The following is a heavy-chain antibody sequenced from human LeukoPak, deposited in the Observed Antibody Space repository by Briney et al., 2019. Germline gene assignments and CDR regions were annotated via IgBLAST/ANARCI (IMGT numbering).Heavy chain of an antibody. J-gene: IGHJ4*02. CDR2: IYSGGST. V-gene: IGHV3-66*01. CDR1: GFTVSSNY. Sequence: VGSLRLSCAASGFTVSSNYMSWVRQAPGKGLEWVSVIYSGGSTYYADSVKGRFTISRDNSKNTLYLQMNSLRAEDTAVYYCAKAEDYYGSGSPDYWGQGTLVTVSS. CDR3: AKAEDYYGSGSPDY. D-gene: IGHD3-10*01.